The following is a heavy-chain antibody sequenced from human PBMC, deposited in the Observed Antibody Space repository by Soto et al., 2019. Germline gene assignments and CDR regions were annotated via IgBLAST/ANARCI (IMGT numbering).Heavy chain of an antibody. CDR3: TTGPDYITMIVPDAFDI. Sequence: RRLSCAASGFTFSNAWMSWVRQAPGKGLEWVGRIKSKTDGGTTDYAAPVKGRFTISRDDSKNTLYLQMNSLKTEDTAVYYCTTGPDYITMIVPDAFDIWGQGTMVTVSS. V-gene: IGHV3-15*01. CDR1: GFTFSNAW. CDR2: IKSKTDGGTT. D-gene: IGHD3-22*01. J-gene: IGHJ3*02.